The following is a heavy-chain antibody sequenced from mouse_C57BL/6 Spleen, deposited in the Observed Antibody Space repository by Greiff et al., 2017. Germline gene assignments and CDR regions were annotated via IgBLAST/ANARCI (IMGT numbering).Heavy chain of an antibody. V-gene: IGHV2-6-1*01. J-gene: IGHJ3*01. Sequence: VQRVEPGPGLVAPSQSLSITCTVSGFSLTSYGVHWVRQPPGKGLEWLGVIWSDGSTTNNSANKSSLSISKDNSKSQVFLNMNSHQTDDTAMYYGARHGELGPWFAYWGQGTLVTVSA. CDR2: IWSDGST. CDR1: GFSLTSYG. D-gene: IGHD4-1*01. CDR3: ARHGELGPWFAY.